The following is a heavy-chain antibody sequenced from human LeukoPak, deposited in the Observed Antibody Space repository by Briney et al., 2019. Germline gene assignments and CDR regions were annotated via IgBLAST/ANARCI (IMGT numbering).Heavy chain of an antibody. CDR3: ARVLPHYDILTGYYTQPPRGMDV. Sequence: GGSLRLSCAASGFTFSSYSMNWVRQAPGKGLEWVSSISSSSSYIYYADSAKGRFTISRDNAKNSLYLQMNSLRAEDTAVYYCARVLPHYDILTGYYTQPPRGMDVWGQGTTVTVSS. V-gene: IGHV3-21*01. J-gene: IGHJ6*02. D-gene: IGHD3-9*01. CDR1: GFTFSSYS. CDR2: ISSSSSYI.